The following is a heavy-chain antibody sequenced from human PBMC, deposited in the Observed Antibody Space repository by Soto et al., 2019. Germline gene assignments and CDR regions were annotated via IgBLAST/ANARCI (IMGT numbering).Heavy chain of an antibody. J-gene: IGHJ5*02. CDR2: IYDSGST. CDR3: ARDNGGGP. CDR1: GGSISSGDYY. Sequence: QLQLQESGPGLVKPSQTLSLTCTVSGGSISSGDYYWSWIRQPPGKGLEWIGYIYDSGSTYYNSSIKSRVNITRDTSTTQFSLNLTSVTAADTAVYYCARDNGGGPWGQGTLVTVSS. D-gene: IGHD4-17*01. V-gene: IGHV4-30-4*01.